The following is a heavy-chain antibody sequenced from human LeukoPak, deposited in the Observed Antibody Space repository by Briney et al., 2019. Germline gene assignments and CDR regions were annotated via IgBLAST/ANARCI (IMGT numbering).Heavy chain of an antibody. CDR1: GFTFSSYE. V-gene: IGHV3-48*03. J-gene: IGHJ5*02. D-gene: IGHD3-10*02. CDR2: ISSSGSTI. CDR3: YGRYNWFDP. Sequence: GGSLRLSCAASGFTFSSYEMNWVRQAPGKGLEWVSYISSSGSTIYYADSVKGRFTISRDNAKNSLYLQMNSLRAEDTAVYYCYGRYNWFDPWGQGTLATVSS.